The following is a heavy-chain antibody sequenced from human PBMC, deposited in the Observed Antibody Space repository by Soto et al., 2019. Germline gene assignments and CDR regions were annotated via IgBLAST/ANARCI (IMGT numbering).Heavy chain of an antibody. CDR3: ARDTYYYDSSDHFSADAFDI. D-gene: IGHD3-22*01. J-gene: IGHJ3*02. Sequence: EVQLVESGGGLVQPGGSLRLSCAASGFTSSSYCIHWVRQAPGKGLVWVARISNDGRSTNYADSGKGRFTISRDNAKKTVYLQMNSLRAEDTAVYYCARDTYYYDSSDHFSADAFDIWGQGTMVTVSS. CDR1: GFTSSSYC. V-gene: IGHV3-74*01. CDR2: ISNDGRST.